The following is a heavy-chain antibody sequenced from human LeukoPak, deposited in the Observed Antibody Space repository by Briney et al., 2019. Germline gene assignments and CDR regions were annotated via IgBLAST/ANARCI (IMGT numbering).Heavy chain of an antibody. Sequence: SETLSLTCAVYGGSFSGYYWSWIRQPPGKGLEWIGEINHSGSTNYNPSLKSRVTISVDTSKNQLSLKLSSVTAADTAVYYCAARGGSYFDYWGQGTLVTVSS. CDR1: GGSFSGYY. CDR3: AARGGSYFDY. D-gene: IGHD1-26*01. CDR2: INHSGST. V-gene: IGHV4-34*01. J-gene: IGHJ4*02.